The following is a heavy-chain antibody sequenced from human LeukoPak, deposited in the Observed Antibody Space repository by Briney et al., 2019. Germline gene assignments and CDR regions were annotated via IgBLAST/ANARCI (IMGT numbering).Heavy chain of an antibody. CDR2: ISGTGDTT. CDR3: AKDPSVYDYYGMDV. Sequence: QTGGSLRLSCAACGFTFTNYAMSWVRQPPGKGMDWVSAISGTGDTTYYADSVKGRFTISRDNSKNTLYLQMNNLRAEDTAVYYCAKDPSVYDYYGMDVWGQGTTVTVSS. J-gene: IGHJ6*02. CDR1: GFTFTNYA. D-gene: IGHD2-8*01. V-gene: IGHV3-23*01.